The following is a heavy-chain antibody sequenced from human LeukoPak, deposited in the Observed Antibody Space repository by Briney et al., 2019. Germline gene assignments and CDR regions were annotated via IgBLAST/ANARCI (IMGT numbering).Heavy chain of an antibody. CDR2: FDPEDGET. D-gene: IGHD4-11*01. CDR1: GYTLTELS. J-gene: IGHJ4*02. Sequence: ASVKVSCKVSGYTLTELSMHWVRQAPGKGVEWMGGFDPEDGETIYAQKFQGRVTMTEDTSTDTAYMELSSLRSEDTAVYYCATPHYSNYGLLLFDYWGQGTLVTVSS. V-gene: IGHV1-24*01. CDR3: ATPHYSNYGLLLFDY.